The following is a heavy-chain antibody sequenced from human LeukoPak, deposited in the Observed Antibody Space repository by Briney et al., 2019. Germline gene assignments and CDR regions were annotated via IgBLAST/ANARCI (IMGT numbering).Heavy chain of an antibody. Sequence: PSETLSLTCTVSGGSISSSSYYWGWIRQPPGKGLEWIGGIYYSGSTYYNPSLKSRVTISVDTSKNQFSLKLSSVTAADTAVYYCARQDYYFDYWGQGTLVTVSS. CDR2: IYYSGST. CDR1: GGSISSSSYY. J-gene: IGHJ4*02. V-gene: IGHV4-39*01. CDR3: ARQDYYFDY.